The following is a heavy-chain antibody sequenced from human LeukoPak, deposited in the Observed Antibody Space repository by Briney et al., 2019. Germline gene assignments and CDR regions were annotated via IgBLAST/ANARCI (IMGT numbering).Heavy chain of an antibody. CDR1: GYTFTSYC. CDR2: INPNSGGT. D-gene: IGHD1-26*01. J-gene: IGHJ4*02. V-gene: IGHV1-2*02. CDR3: ARDVGATTPYSDY. Sequence: ASVKVSCKASGYTFTSYCMHWVRQAPGQGLEWMGWINPNSGGTNYAQKFQGRVTMTRDTSTSTAYMEVSRLRSDDTAVYYCARDVGATTPYSDYWGQGTLVTVSS.